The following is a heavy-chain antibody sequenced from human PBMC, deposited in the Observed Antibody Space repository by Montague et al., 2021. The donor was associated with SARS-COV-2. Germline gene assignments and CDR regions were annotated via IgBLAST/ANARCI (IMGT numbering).Heavy chain of an antibody. D-gene: IGHD2-15*01. CDR2: TYYRSQWYN. CDR1: GDSVSSNSAA. Sequence: CAISGDSVSSNSAACDWIRQSPSRGLEWLGRTYYRSQWYNDYAVSVGSRIAINPDTSKNHFSLQLDSLTPEDTAVYYCARSQHCGGGRCYSLSWFDPWGQGTLVIVSS. J-gene: IGHJ5*02. V-gene: IGHV6-1*01. CDR3: ARSQHCGGGRCYSLSWFDP.